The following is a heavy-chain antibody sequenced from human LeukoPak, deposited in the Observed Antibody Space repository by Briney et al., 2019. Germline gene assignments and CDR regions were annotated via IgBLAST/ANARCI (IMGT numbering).Heavy chain of an antibody. CDR2: LTWICGST. J-gene: IGHJ4*02. V-gene: IGHV3-20*04. CDR1: GFTFDDYG. Sequence: GRSLSLSCAVSGFTFDDYGMSCVRRPPGKGLEWVSGLTWICGSTGYADSVKGRFTISRDKAKNSLYLQMNSLRAEDTALYYCARDGGTYYYDSSGYLYYFDYWGQGTLVTVSS. D-gene: IGHD3-22*01. CDR3: ARDGGTYYYDSSGYLYYFDY.